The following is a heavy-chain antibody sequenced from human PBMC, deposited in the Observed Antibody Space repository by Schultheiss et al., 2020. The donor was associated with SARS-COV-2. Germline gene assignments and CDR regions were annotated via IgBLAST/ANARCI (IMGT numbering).Heavy chain of an antibody. CDR3: ARAVFSTSCHWFDP. D-gene: IGHD2-2*01. CDR2: IWYDGSNK. V-gene: IGHV3-33*01. CDR1: GFTFSSYG. J-gene: IGHJ5*02. Sequence: GESLKISCAASGFTFSSYGMHWVRQAPGKGLEWVAVIWYDGSNKYYADSVKGRFTISRDNAKNSLYLQMNSLRAEDTAVYYCARAVFSTSCHWFDPWGQGTLVTVSS.